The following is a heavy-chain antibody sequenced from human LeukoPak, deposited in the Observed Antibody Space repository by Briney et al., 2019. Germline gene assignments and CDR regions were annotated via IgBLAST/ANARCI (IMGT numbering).Heavy chain of an antibody. CDR1: GFTFSSYA. CDR2: ISGSGGST. J-gene: IGHJ1*01. Sequence: GGSLRLSCAASGFTFSSYAMSWVRQAPGKGLEWVSAISGSGGSTYYADSVKGRFTISRDNSKSTLYLQMNSLRAEDTAVYYCAKGLYDSSGYYGLRWAEYFQHWGQGTLVTVSS. D-gene: IGHD3-22*01. V-gene: IGHV3-23*01. CDR3: AKGLYDSSGYYGLRWAEYFQH.